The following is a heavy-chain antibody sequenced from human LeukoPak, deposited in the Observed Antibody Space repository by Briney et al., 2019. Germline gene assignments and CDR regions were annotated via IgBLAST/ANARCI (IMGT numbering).Heavy chain of an antibody. CDR3: ARGPETRPLFYDFWSALPHYFDY. D-gene: IGHD3-3*01. V-gene: IGHV1-8*01. J-gene: IGHJ4*02. CDR1: GYTFTSYD. Sequence: GASVKVSCKASGYTFTSYDINWVRQATGQGLEWMGWMNPNSGNTGYAQKFQGRVTMTRNTSISTAYMELSSLRSEDTAVYYCARGPETRPLFYDFWSALPHYFDYWGQGTLVTVSS. CDR2: MNPNSGNT.